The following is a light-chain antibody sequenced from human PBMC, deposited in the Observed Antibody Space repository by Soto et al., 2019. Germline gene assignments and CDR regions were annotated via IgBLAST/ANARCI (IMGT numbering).Light chain of an antibody. Sequence: QSVLTQPASVSGSPGQSITISCTGTSSDVGGYDYVSWYQLHPGKAPKLMVFEVNNRPSGVSYRFSGSKSGNTASLTISGLQAEDEADYYCTSYTSIIPYVFGTGTKVTVL. V-gene: IGLV2-14*01. J-gene: IGLJ1*01. CDR3: TSYTSIIPYV. CDR2: EVN. CDR1: SSDVGGYDY.